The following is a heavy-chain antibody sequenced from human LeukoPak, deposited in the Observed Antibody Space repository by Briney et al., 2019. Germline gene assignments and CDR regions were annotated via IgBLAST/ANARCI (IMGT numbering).Heavy chain of an antibody. CDR1: GGSIINSHW. CDR3: ARVRDGSGSYCDY. V-gene: IGHV4-4*02. J-gene: IGHJ4*02. CDR2: IYHSGRT. Sequence: PSGTLSLTCAVSGGSIINSHWWTWVRQPPGKGLEWIGEIYHSGRTNYNPSLKSRVTISVDKSKNQFSLNLISMTAADTAVYYCARVRDGSGSYCDYWGQGILVTVSS. D-gene: IGHD3-10*01.